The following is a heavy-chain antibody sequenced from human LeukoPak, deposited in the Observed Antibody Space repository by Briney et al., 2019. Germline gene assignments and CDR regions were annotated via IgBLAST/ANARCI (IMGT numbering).Heavy chain of an antibody. CDR2: INWNGGIT. CDR1: GSTFDDYG. V-gene: IGHV3-20*04. Sequence: GRSLRPSCAAAGSTFDDYGMGCVRQAPRNWLEWVSGINWNGGITGDADSVKGRFTISRDNAKNSLYLQMNSLRAEDTALYYCARDRSGGYYVHSFDIWGQGTMVTVSS. J-gene: IGHJ3*02. D-gene: IGHD1-26*01. CDR3: ARDRSGGYYVHSFDI.